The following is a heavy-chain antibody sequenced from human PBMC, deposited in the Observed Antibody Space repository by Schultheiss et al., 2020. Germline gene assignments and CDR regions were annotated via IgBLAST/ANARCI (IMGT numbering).Heavy chain of an antibody. J-gene: IGHJ4*02. CDR1: GFTFSSYS. D-gene: IGHD6-19*01. CDR2: ISSSSSYI. CDR3: ARDRVAVAGTGRFDY. V-gene: IGHV3-21*01. Sequence: GGSLRLSCAASGFTFSSYSMNWVRQAPGKGLEWVSSISSSSSYIYYADSVKGRFTISRDNAKNSLYLQMNSLRAEDTAVYYCARDRVAVAGTGRFDYWGQGTLVTVSS.